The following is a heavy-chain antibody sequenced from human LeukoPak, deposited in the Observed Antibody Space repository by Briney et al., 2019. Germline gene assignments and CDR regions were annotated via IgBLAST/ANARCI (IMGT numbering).Heavy chain of an antibody. V-gene: IGHV3-7*01. CDR2: IKQDGSEK. Sequence: PGGSLRLSCAASGFTFSSYWMSWVRQAPGKGLEWVANIKQDGSEKYYVDSVKGRFTISRDNAKNSLYLQMNSLRAEDTAVYYCAREFTGCSGGSCYGHWGQGTLVTVSP. D-gene: IGHD2-15*01. CDR1: GFTFSSYW. CDR3: AREFTGCSGGSCYGH. J-gene: IGHJ4*02.